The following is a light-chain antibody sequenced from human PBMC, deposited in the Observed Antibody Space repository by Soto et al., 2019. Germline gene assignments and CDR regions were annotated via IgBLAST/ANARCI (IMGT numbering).Light chain of an antibody. CDR3: QQYTSSLIT. CDR1: QSVGSNY. CDR2: GAS. J-gene: IGKJ5*01. V-gene: IGKV3-20*01. Sequence: EIVLTQSPGTLSLSPGERATLSCRASQSVGSNYLAWYQQKPGQAPTLLIYGASSRATGIPDRFSGSGSGTDFTLTISRLEPEDFAVYYCQQYTSSLITFGQGTLLEIK.